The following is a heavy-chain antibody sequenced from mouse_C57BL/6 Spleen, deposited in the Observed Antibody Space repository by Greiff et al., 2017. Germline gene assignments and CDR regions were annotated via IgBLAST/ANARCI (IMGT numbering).Heavy chain of an antibody. CDR2: IYPGDGDT. V-gene: IGHV1-80*01. CDR3: ARFITTVVPYWYFDV. D-gene: IGHD1-1*01. CDR1: GYAFSSYW. J-gene: IGHJ1*03. Sequence: VQLQQSGAELVKPGASVKISCKASGYAFSSYWMNWVKQRPGKGLEWIGQIYPGDGDTNYNGKFKGKATLTADKSSSTAYMQLSSLTSEDSAVYFCARFITTVVPYWYFDVWGTGTTVTVSS.